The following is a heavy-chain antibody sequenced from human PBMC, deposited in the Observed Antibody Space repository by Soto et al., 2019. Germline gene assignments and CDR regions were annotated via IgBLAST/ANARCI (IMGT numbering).Heavy chain of an antibody. D-gene: IGHD3-22*01. CDR1: GFTFSGSA. Sequence: EVQLVESGGGLVQPGGSLKLSCAASGFTFSGSAVHWVRQASGKGLEWVGHIRSKVNNYATAYAASVKGRFTISRDDSKNTAYLQMNSLKTEDTDVYYCSRHEGQVTTNVWGQGTTVTVSS. V-gene: IGHV3-73*02. CDR3: SRHEGQVTTNV. CDR2: IRSKVNNYAT. J-gene: IGHJ6*02.